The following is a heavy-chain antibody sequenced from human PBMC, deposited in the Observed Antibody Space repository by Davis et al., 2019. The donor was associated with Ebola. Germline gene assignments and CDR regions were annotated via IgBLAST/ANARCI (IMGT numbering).Heavy chain of an antibody. CDR1: GFTFSSYS. J-gene: IGHJ4*02. D-gene: IGHD3-22*01. Sequence: PGGSLRLSCAASGFTFSSYSMNWVRQALGKGLEWVSFISSTSSTIYYADSVKGRFTFSRDNAKNSLHLQMDSLRDEDTAVYYCARANYDSSGYARFDYWGQGTLVTVSS. V-gene: IGHV3-48*02. CDR2: ISSTSSTI. CDR3: ARANYDSSGYARFDY.